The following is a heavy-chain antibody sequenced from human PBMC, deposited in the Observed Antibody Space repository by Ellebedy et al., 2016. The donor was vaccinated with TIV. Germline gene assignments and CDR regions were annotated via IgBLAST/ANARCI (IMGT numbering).Heavy chain of an antibody. CDR3: ARGLLWFGHRWFDP. CDR2: INHSGST. CDR1: GGSFSGYY. J-gene: IGHJ5*02. D-gene: IGHD3-10*01. V-gene: IGHV4-34*01. Sequence: MPSETLSLTCAVYGGSFSGYYWSWIRQPPGKGLEWIGEINHSGSTNYNPSLKSRFTVSVDTSKNQFSLKLSSVTAADTAVYYCARGLLWFGHRWFDPWGQGTLVTVSS.